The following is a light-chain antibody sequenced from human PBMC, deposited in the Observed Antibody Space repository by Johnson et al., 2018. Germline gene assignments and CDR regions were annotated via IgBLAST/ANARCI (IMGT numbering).Light chain of an antibody. CDR3: GTWDSSLSAGNV. CDR2: ENN. J-gene: IGLJ1*01. V-gene: IGLV1-51*02. CDR1: SSNIGNNY. Sequence: QSVLTQPPSVSAAPGQKVTISCSGSSSNIGNNYVSWYQQLPGTAPKLLIYENNKRPSGIPHRFSGSKSGTSATLGITGLQTGDEADYYCGTWDSSLSAGNVFVTGTKVTVL.